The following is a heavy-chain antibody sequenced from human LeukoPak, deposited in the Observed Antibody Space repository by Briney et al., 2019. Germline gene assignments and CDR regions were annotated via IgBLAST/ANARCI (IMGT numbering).Heavy chain of an antibody. D-gene: IGHD6-19*01. V-gene: IGHV3-7*01. Sequence: GGSLRLSCAASGFTFSTYWMSWVRQAPGKGLEWVANIKQDGSEKYYVDSVEGRFTISRDNAENSLYLQMNSLGAEDTAVYYCARHVCYGYSSGYNWFDPWGQGTLVTVSS. CDR2: IKQDGSEK. CDR3: ARHVCYGYSSGYNWFDP. J-gene: IGHJ5*02. CDR1: GFTFSTYW.